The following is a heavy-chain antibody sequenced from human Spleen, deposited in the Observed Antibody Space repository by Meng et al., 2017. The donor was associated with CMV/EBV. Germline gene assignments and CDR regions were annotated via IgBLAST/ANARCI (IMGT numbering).Heavy chain of an antibody. J-gene: IGHJ6*02. V-gene: IGHV2-26*01. CDR3: ARLITPYYYYGMDV. CDR1: GFSLHNTRMG. D-gene: IGHD5-24*01. Sequence: SGPTLVKPTETLTLTCTVSGFSLHNTRMGVSWIRQPPGKALEWLAHIFSNDETSHNTSLKSRLTISKDTSKSQVVLIMTNVDPVDTATYYCARLITPYYYYGMDVWGQGTTVTVSS. CDR2: IFSNDET.